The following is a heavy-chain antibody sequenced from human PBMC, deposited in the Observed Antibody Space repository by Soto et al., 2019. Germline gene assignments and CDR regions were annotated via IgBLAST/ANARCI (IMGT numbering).Heavy chain of an antibody. V-gene: IGHV1-69*01. Sequence: QVQLVQSGAEVKKPGSSVKVSCKASGGTFSSYAISWVRQAPGQGLEWMGGILPIFGTANYAQKIQGRVTIPADESTSTAYMELGSLRSEDPAVYYCAGGGEWLVPDYWGQGTLVTVSS. J-gene: IGHJ4*02. CDR3: AGGGEWLVPDY. D-gene: IGHD6-19*01. CDR2: ILPIFGTA. CDR1: GGTFSSYA.